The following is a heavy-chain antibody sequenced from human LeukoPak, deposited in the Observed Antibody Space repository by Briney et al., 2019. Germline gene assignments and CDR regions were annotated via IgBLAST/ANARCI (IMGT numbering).Heavy chain of an antibody. CDR1: GGSISSSSYY. V-gene: IGHV4-39*01. D-gene: IGHD3-10*01. J-gene: IGHJ6*03. CDR2: IYYSGST. CDR3: ARPLFTALRRFGESIMDV. Sequence: PSETLSLTCTVSGGSISSSSYYWGWIRQPPGKGLEWIGSIYYSGSTYYNPSLKSRVTISVDTSKNQFSLKLSSVTAADTAVYYCARPLFTALRRFGESIMDVWGKGTTVTVSS.